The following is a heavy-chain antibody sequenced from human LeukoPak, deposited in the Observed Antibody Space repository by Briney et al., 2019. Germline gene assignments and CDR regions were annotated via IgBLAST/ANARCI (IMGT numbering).Heavy chain of an antibody. CDR2: ISSSSSTI. CDR1: GFTFSSYS. D-gene: IGHD3-22*01. V-gene: IGHV3-48*04. J-gene: IGHJ4*02. Sequence: GGSLRLSCAASGFTFSSYSMNWVRQAPGKGLEWVSYISSSSSTIYYADSVKGRFTISRDNAKNSLYLQMNSLRAEDTAVYYCARLSGAYYDSSGYFDYWGQGTLVTVSS. CDR3: ARLSGAYYDSSGYFDY.